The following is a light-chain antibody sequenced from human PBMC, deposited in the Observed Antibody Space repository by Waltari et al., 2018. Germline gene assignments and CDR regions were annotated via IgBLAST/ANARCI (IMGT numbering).Light chain of an antibody. CDR2: KVS. CDR1: QSLGRSNGNTY. V-gene: IGKV2-30*02. J-gene: IGKJ2*01. CDR3: MQDTHWPYT. Sequence: DVVMTQSPLSLPVTLGQPASISCKSSQSLGRSNGNTYLQWFHQRPGQSPRRLIYKVSTRDSGVPDRFSGSGSGTDFTLKISSVEAEDFGVYYCMQDTHWPYTFGQGTKLDIK.